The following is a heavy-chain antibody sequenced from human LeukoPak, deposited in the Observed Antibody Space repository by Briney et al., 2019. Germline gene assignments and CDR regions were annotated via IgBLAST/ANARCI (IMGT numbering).Heavy chain of an antibody. CDR3: ANDLYGSGAPGVDWFDP. V-gene: IGHV3-23*01. CDR1: GFTFSSYA. D-gene: IGHD3-10*01. J-gene: IGHJ5*02. Sequence: GGSLRLSCAASGFTFSSYAMSWVRQAPGKGLEWVSAISGSGGSTYYADSVKGRFTISRDNSKNTLYLQMNSLRAEDTAVYYCANDLYGSGAPGVDWFDPWGQGTLVTVSS. CDR2: ISGSGGST.